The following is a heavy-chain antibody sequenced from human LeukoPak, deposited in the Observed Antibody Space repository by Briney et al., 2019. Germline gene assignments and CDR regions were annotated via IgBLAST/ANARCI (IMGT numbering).Heavy chain of an antibody. CDR1: GFTSSSYS. V-gene: IGHV3-48*01. J-gene: IGHJ5*02. CDR2: ISSSSSTI. CDR3: ARGDSSGYYNWFDP. D-gene: IGHD3-22*01. Sequence: GGSLRLSCAASGFTSSSYSMNWVRQAPGKGLEWVSYISSSSSTIYYADSVKGRFTISRDNSKNTLYLQMNSLRAEDTAVYYCARGDSSGYYNWFDPWGQGTLVTVSS.